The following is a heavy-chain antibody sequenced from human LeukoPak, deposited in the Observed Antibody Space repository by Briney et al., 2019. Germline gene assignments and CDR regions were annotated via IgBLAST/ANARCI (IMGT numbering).Heavy chain of an antibody. CDR1: GFTFSSYA. D-gene: IGHD6-19*01. J-gene: IGHJ4*02. CDR3: ARDLQPLSSGPLDY. Sequence: GSLRLSCAASGFTFSSYAMHWVRQAPGKGLEWVAVISYDGSNKYYADSVKGRFTISRDNSKNTLYLQMNSLRPEDTVVYYCARDLQPLSSGPLDYWGQGTLVTVSS. CDR2: ISYDGSNK. V-gene: IGHV3-30*04.